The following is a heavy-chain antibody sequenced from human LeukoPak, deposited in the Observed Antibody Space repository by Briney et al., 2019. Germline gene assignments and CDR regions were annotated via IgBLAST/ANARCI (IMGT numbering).Heavy chain of an antibody. CDR3: ARKNDFDI. CDR1: GGSISSDH. Sequence: SETLCLTCTVSGGSISSDHWNWIRQPPGKGLEWIGCIYYSGSTYYNPSLKSRVTISVDMSKSQFSLRLTSVTAADTAVYYCARKNDFDIWGQGTLVTVSS. V-gene: IGHV4-59*01. J-gene: IGHJ3*02. D-gene: IGHD2/OR15-2a*01. CDR2: IYYSGST.